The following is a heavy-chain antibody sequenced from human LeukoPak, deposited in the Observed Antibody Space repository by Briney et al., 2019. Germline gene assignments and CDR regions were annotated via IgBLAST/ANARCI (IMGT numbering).Heavy chain of an antibody. CDR3: ARHQAGSFDY. CDR2: IYSGGST. V-gene: IGHV3-53*04. J-gene: IGHJ4*02. Sequence: GGSLRLSCAASGFTVSSNYMSWVRQAPGQGLEWVSFIYSGGSTYYADSVKGRFTISRHNSKSTLFLQMHSLTAEDTAMYYCARHQAGSFDYWGQGTLVTVSS. CDR1: GFTVSSNY.